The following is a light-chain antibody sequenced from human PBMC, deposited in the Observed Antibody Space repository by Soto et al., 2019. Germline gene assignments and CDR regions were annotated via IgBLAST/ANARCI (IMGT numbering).Light chain of an antibody. CDR2: GAS. Sequence: EIVLTQSPGTLSLSPGDRATLSCSASQTVSNNYLAWCQQKPGQAPRVIMYGASRRATGIPDRFSGSGSGTDFTLTISRLEPEDFAIYYCQQYHYWPYTFGQGTKVDIK. J-gene: IGKJ2*01. CDR1: QTVSNNY. V-gene: IGKV3-20*01. CDR3: QQYHYWPYT.